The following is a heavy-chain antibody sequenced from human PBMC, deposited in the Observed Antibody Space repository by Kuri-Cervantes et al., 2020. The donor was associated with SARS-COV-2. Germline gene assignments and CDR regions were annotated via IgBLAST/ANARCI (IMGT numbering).Heavy chain of an antibody. V-gene: IGHV1-3*01. CDR3: ARDPSLYDSSGYYYSSYFDY. D-gene: IGHD3-22*01. CDR2: LNAGNGNT. J-gene: IGHJ4*02. CDR1: GYTFTSYA. Sequence: ASVKVSCKASGYTFTSYAMHWVRQAPGQRLEWMGWLNAGNGNTKYSQKFQGRVTITRDTSASTAYMELSSLRSEDTAVYYCARDPSLYDSSGYYYSSYFDYWGQGTLVTVSS.